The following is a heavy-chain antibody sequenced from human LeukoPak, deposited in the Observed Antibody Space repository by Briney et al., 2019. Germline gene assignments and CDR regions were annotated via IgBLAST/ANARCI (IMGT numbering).Heavy chain of an antibody. V-gene: IGHV3-74*01. CDR1: GFTFSTYW. Sequence: PGESLRLSCAASGFTFSTYWMHWVRQAPGKGLLWVARINTDGSSTLYADSVKGRFTISRDNAKSTLYLQMNSLRAEDTAVYYCAKDGYCSSTSCYPNHFDSWGQGTLVTVSS. CDR2: INTDGSST. D-gene: IGHD2-2*03. CDR3: AKDGYCSSTSCYPNHFDS. J-gene: IGHJ4*02.